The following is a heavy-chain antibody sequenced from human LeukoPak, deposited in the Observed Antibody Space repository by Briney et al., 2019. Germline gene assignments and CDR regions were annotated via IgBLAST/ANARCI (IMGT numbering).Heavy chain of an antibody. Sequence: SETLSLTCAVSDYSISSAYSWGWIRQPPGKGLDWIATIYHSGSTYYNPSLQSRVTISVDTSENQFSLNLNSVTAADTAVYYCARGRGGPLAAAGTEVRYYFDSWGQGTLVTVSS. CDR3: ARGRGGPLAAAGTEVRYYFDS. V-gene: IGHV4-38-2*01. D-gene: IGHD6-13*01. CDR2: IYHSGST. CDR1: DYSISSAYS. J-gene: IGHJ4*02.